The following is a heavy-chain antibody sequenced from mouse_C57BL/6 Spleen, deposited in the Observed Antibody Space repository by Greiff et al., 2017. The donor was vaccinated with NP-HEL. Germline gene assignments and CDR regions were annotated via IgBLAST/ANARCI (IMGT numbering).Heavy chain of an antibody. CDR2: IDPSDSYT. J-gene: IGHJ2*01. V-gene: IGHV1-69*01. D-gene: IGHD3-2*02. CDR1: GYTFTSYW. CDR3: ARTSSGYVNYFDY. Sequence: VKLQQPGAELVMPGASVKLSCKASGYTFTSYWMHWVKQRPGQGLEWIGEIDPSDSYTNYNQKFKGKSTLTVDKSSSTAYMQLSSLTSEDSAVYYCARTSSGYVNYFDYWGQGTTLTVSS.